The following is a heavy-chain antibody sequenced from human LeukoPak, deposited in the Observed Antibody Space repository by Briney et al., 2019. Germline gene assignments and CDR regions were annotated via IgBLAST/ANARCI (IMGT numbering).Heavy chain of an antibody. J-gene: IGHJ3*02. CDR3: ARSILRFFADAFDI. Sequence: SETLSLTCTVSGGSISSYYWSWIRQPPGKGLGWIGYIYYSGSTNYNPSLKSRVTISVDTSKNQFSLKLSSVTAADTAVYYCARSILRFFADAFDIWGQGTMVTVSS. CDR2: IYYSGST. V-gene: IGHV4-59*01. CDR1: GGSISSYY. D-gene: IGHD3-3*01.